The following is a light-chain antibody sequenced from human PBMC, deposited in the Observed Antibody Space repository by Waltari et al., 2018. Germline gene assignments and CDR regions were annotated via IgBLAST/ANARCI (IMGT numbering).Light chain of an antibody. Sequence: EIVLTQSPEFQSVTLKEKVTITCRASHSIGGRLHWYQQKPDQSPTILCMYASHSFSGVPSRFSGSGSGTDFTLTIDGLEAEDAATYYCHHSDSLPYSFGQGTKLEIK. CDR3: HHSDSLPYS. CDR2: YAS. CDR1: HSIGGR. V-gene: IGKV6-21*01. J-gene: IGKJ2*03.